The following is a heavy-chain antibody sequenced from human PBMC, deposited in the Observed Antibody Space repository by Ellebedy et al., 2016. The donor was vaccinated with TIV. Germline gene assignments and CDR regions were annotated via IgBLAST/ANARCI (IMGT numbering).Heavy chain of an antibody. CDR3: ARLGGYSSSWLRGGFDY. CDR2: IYFTGST. V-gene: IGHV4-31*03. D-gene: IGHD6-13*01. J-gene: IGHJ4*02. Sequence: SETLSLTCTVSGGSISSGNYYWNWIRQHPGKGLEWIGYIYFTGSTYYNPSLKSRITISVDTSKTQFSLKLSSVTAADTAVYYCARLGGYSSSWLRGGFDYWGQGTLVTVSS. CDR1: GGSISSGNYY.